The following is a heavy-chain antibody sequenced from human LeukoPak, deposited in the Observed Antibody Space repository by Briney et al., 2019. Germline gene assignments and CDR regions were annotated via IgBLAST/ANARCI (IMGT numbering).Heavy chain of an antibody. CDR2: ISPDSGYI. J-gene: IGHJ4*02. CDR3: APFSAVTHYYFDY. V-gene: IGHV3-21*01. CDR1: GFTFSSHS. D-gene: IGHD6-13*01. Sequence: PGGSLRLSCAASGFTFSSHSLMRVRQAPGKGLEWVSSISPDSGYIYYADSVKGRFTISRDNAENSLFLQMNSLGAEDTAVYYCAPFSAVTHYYFDYWGQGTLVTVSS.